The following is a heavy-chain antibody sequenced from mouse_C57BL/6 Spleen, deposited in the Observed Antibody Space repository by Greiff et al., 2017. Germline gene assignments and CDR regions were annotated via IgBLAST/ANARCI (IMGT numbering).Heavy chain of an antibody. J-gene: IGHJ4*01. V-gene: IGHV1-52*01. CDR2: IDPSDSET. D-gene: IGHD1-1*01. CDR1: GYTFTSYW. Sequence: QVQLKQPGAELVRPGSSGKLSCKASGYTFTSYWMHWVKQRPIQGLEWIGNIDPSDSETHYNQKFKDKATLTVDKSSSTAYMQLSSLTSEDSAVYYCARSDGSSLYAMDYWGQGTSVTVSS. CDR3: ARSDGSSLYAMDY.